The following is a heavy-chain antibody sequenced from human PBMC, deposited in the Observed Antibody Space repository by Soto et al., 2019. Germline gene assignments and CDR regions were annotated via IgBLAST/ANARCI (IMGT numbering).Heavy chain of an antibody. CDR1: GASFSDANYY. D-gene: IGHD2-21*01. V-gene: IGHV4-39*02. CDR2: FYYDGRT. CDR3: ARRPHIVVAPT. Sequence: SETLSLTCIVSGASFSDANYYWVWIRQPPGEGLEWIGSFYYDGRTYYNASLKSRVTISVDTSKNHFSLMLTSVTAADTAVYYCARRPHIVVAPTWGQGTLVTVSS. J-gene: IGHJ4*02.